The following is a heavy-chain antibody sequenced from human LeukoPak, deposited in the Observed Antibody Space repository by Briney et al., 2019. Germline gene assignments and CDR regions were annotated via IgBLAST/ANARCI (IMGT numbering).Heavy chain of an antibody. V-gene: IGHV4-59*01. Sequence: LEPLSLTRTVSGGSLPSYYWSWFAQPPGKGLGWIRSIDYGGTTNYNPSLQRRVTISVDTSKNKFSLKLTSVTAADTAVYYCAGGSGLPHFDYWGQGTLVTVSS. CDR2: IDYGGTT. J-gene: IGHJ4*02. D-gene: IGHD3-10*01. CDR3: AGGSGLPHFDY. CDR1: GGSLPSYY.